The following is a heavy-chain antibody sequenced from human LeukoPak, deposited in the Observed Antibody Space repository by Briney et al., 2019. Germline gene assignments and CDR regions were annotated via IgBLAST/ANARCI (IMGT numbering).Heavy chain of an antibody. CDR3: ARGYCSSTSCYFDY. Sequence: GGSLRLSCAASGFTLSDYWMTWVRQAPGKGLVCVSRINGDGSATRYADSVKGRFTISRDNAKNTLYLQMNSLRAEDTAVYYCARGYCSSTSCYFDYWGQGTLVTVSS. D-gene: IGHD2-2*01. J-gene: IGHJ4*02. CDR1: GFTLSDYW. V-gene: IGHV3-74*01. CDR2: INGDGSAT.